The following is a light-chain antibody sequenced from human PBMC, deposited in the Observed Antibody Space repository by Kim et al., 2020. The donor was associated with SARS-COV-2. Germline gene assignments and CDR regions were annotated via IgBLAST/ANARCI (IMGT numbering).Light chain of an antibody. J-gene: IGKJ1*01. CDR1: QSVDSAH. CDR2: GAS. V-gene: IGKV3-20*01. Sequence: EMVLTQSPGTLSLSPGERATLSCRASQSVDSAHLGWYQQKPGQAPRLLFSGASSRATGTPDRLSGSGSGTDFTLTISRLEPEDFAVYYCQQYHNFRWTFGQGTKVDIK. CDR3: QQYHNFRWT.